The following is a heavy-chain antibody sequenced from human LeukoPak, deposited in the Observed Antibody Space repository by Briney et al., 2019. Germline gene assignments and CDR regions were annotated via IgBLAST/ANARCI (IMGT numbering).Heavy chain of an antibody. CDR3: ARGQLTGYSSGWYGY. CDR1: GFTFSSYG. Sequence: GGSLRLSCAASGFTFSSYGMHWVRQAPGKGLEWVAVIWYDGSNKYYADSVKGRFTISRDNSKNTLYLQMNSLRAEDTAVYYCARGQLTGYSSGWYGYWGQGTLVTVSS. CDR2: IWYDGSNK. J-gene: IGHJ4*02. D-gene: IGHD6-19*01. V-gene: IGHV3-33*01.